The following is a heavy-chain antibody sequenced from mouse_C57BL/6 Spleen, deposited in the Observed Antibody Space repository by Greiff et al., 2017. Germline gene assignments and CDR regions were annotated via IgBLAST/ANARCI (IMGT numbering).Heavy chain of an antibody. CDR3: ARFGYYFDY. J-gene: IGHJ2*01. Sequence: QVQLQQPGAELVMPGASVKLSCKASGYTFTSYWMHWVKQRPGQGLEWIGEIDPSDSYTNYNQKFKGKSTLTVDKSSSTAYMHLSSLTSEDSAVYYCARFGYYFDYWGQGTTLTVSS. V-gene: IGHV1-69*01. CDR2: IDPSDSYT. CDR1: GYTFTSYW. D-gene: IGHD2-2*01.